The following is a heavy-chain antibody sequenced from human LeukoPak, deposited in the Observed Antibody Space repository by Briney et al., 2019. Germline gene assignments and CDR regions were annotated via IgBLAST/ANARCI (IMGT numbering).Heavy chain of an antibody. CDR1: GFSFGSSG. Sequence: GGSLRLSXAASGFSFGSSGINWVRQAPGRGLEWVASIGSTGSDRYYADSVKGRFTISGDNAKNSLYLQINSLRVEDTAVYYCATETIGRHYDYWGQGTLLTVSS. CDR3: ATETIGRHYDY. CDR2: IGSTGSDR. J-gene: IGHJ4*02. D-gene: IGHD1-14*01. V-gene: IGHV3-21*01.